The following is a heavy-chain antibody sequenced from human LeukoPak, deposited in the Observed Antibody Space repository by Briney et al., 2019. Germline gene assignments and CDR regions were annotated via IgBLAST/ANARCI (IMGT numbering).Heavy chain of an antibody. CDR1: GFTFGDHA. CDR3: TTVSRFLEWLLADY. V-gene: IGHV3-49*04. D-gene: IGHD3-3*01. CDR2: IRSKAYGGTT. Sequence: PGRSLRLSCTSSGFTFGDHAMSWVRQAPGKGLEWVGFIRSKAYGGTTDYAAPVKGRFTISRDDSKNTLYLQMNSLKTEDTAVYYCTTVSRFLEWLLADYWGQGTLVTVSS. J-gene: IGHJ4*02.